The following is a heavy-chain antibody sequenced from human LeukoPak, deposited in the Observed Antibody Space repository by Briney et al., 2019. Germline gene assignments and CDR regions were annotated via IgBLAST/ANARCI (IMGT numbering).Heavy chain of an antibody. CDR1: GFSLSGYW. V-gene: IGHV3-7*03. CDR3: AKGLGGYDY. D-gene: IGHD5-12*01. Sequence: PGGSLRLSCAASGFSLSGYWMSWVRQAPGKGLEWVANIKQDGSEKYYVDSVKGRFTISRDNAKNTLYLQMNSLRAEDTAVYYCAKGLGGYDYWGQGTLVTVSS. J-gene: IGHJ4*02. CDR2: IKQDGSEK.